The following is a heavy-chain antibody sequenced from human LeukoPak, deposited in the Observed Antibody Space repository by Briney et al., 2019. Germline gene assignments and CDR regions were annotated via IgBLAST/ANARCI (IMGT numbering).Heavy chain of an antibody. Sequence: PSETLSLTCAVSGGSISSSNWWSWVRQPPGKGLEWIGQIYHSGSTSSNPSLKGRVTISVDKSNNQFSLKLSSVTAADTAVYYCARHLNYGFDYWGQGALVTVSS. CDR3: ARHLNYGFDY. D-gene: IGHD3-10*01. V-gene: IGHV4-4*02. J-gene: IGHJ4*02. CDR1: GGSISSSNW. CDR2: IYHSGST.